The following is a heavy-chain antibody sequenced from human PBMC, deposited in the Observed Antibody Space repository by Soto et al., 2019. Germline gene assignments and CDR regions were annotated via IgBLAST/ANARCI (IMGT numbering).Heavy chain of an antibody. CDR3: ARGAALAGKLDL. J-gene: IGHJ4*02. D-gene: IGHD6-19*01. CDR2: ISSHGRDI. CDR1: GFTFTSDS. V-gene: IGHV3-21*06. Sequence: GGSLRLSCEASGFTFTSDSMTWVRQAPGKGLEWVSSISSHGRDIFYADSVKGRFTISRDNAKDSLHLQMNSLTGEDSAVYYCARGAALAGKLDLWGQGTLVNVSS.